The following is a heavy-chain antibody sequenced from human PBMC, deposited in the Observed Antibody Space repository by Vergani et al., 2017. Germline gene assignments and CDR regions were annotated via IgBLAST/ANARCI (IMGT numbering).Heavy chain of an antibody. D-gene: IGHD1-1*01. J-gene: IGHJ4*02. CDR2: IYPADSDT. CDR3: ARHTTYTDS. CDR1: EYSFGNYW. V-gene: IGHV5-51*01. Sequence: EVELVQSGPEMRKPGESLKISCKGSEYSFGNYWICWVRQMPGKGLEWMGIIYPADSDTRYSPSFQGQVTISADKSISTAFLQWDSRKASDTALYYCARHTTYTDSWGQGTLVTVSS.